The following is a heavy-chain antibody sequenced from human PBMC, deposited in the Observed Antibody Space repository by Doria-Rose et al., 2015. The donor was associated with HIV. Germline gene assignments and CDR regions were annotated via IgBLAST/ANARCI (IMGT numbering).Heavy chain of an antibody. J-gene: IGHJ4*02. CDR3: ARIKSSRWYHKYYFDF. V-gene: IGHV2-26*01. D-gene: IGHD6-13*01. CDR1: GVSLSSPGMG. CDR2: IFSDDER. Sequence: QESGPVLVKPTETLTLTCAVSGVSLSSPGMGVSWIRQPPGKAPEWLANIFSDDERSYKTSLKSRLTISRGTSKSQVVLTMTDRDPVDTATYYCARIKSSRWYHKYYFDFWGQGTLVIVSA.